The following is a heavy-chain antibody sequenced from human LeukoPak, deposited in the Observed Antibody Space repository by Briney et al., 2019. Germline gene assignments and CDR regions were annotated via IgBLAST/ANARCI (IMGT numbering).Heavy chain of an antibody. V-gene: IGHV3-11*01. J-gene: IGHJ4*02. CDR1: GFTFSDYY. Sequence: GGSLRLSCAASGFTFSDYYMSWIRQAPGKGLEWVSYISSSGSTKYYADSVKGRFTISRDNAKNSLYLQMNSLRAEDTAVYYCGKTIYYGSGSSYYFDYWGQGTLVTVSS. CDR2: ISSSGSTK. D-gene: IGHD3-10*01. CDR3: GKTIYYGSGSSYYFDY.